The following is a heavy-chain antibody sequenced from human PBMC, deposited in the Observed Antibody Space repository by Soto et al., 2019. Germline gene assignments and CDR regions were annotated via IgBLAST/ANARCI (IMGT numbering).Heavy chain of an antibody. CDR1: GGSISSYY. Sequence: SSETLSLTCTVSGGSISSYYWSWIRQPPGKGLEWIGYIYYSGSTNYNPSLKSRVTISVDTSKNQFSLKLSSVTAADTAAYYCVRDRRWLTFQSFYDWGKGTLVTV. CDR2: IYYSGST. J-gene: IGHJ4*02. V-gene: IGHV4-59*01. D-gene: IGHD5-12*01. CDR3: VRDRRWLTFQSFYD.